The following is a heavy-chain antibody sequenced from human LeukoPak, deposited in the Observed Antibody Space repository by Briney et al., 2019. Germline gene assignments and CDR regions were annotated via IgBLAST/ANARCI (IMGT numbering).Heavy chain of an antibody. Sequence: PSETLSLTCAVYGGSFSGYYWSWIRQPPGKGLECIGYIYYSGRTTYNPSLKSRVTISVDTSKNQFSLKLSSVTAADTAVYYCARYLSDYGHFDYWGQGTLVTVSS. V-gene: IGHV4-59*01. CDR1: GGSFSGYY. D-gene: IGHD4-17*01. CDR2: IYYSGRT. CDR3: ARYLSDYGHFDY. J-gene: IGHJ4*02.